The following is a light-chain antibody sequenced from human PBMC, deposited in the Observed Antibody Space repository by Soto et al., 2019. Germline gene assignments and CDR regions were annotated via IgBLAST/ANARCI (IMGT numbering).Light chain of an antibody. CDR2: GAS. CDR1: ESLVSRY. Sequence: ENVLTQSPGTLSLSPGERATVSCRASESLVSRYLAWYQQKPGQAPRLLVYGASIRATGIPDRFTCSGSGTDFTLTINRLAPEDFAVYFCQHYGGSPPNTFGQGTKLEMK. J-gene: IGKJ2*01. CDR3: QHYGGSPPNT. V-gene: IGKV3-20*01.